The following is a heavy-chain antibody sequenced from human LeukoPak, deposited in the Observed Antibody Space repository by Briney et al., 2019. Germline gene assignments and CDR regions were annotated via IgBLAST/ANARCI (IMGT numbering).Heavy chain of an antibody. Sequence: ASVKVSCKASGYTFIGYYMHWVRQAPGQGLEWMGWINPNSGGTIYAQKFQGRVTMTRDTSISTAYMELTRLTSDDTAVYFCARIRGYSYAFDYWGQGTLVTVSS. V-gene: IGHV1-2*02. CDR3: ARIRGYSYAFDY. D-gene: IGHD5-18*01. CDR2: INPNSGGT. CDR1: GYTFIGYY. J-gene: IGHJ4*02.